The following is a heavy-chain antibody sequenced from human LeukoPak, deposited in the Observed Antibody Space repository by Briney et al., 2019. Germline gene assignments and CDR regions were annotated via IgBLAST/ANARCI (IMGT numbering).Heavy chain of an antibody. J-gene: IGHJ6*03. Sequence: ASVKVSCKASGYTFTGYYIHWVRQAPGQGLEWMGWINPNSGGTNYAQKFQGRVTITRNTSISTAYMELSSLRSEDTAVYYCARVGTTSGHPMVRGVFLFRYYYYMDVWGKGTTVTVSS. V-gene: IGHV1-2*02. CDR2: INPNSGGT. D-gene: IGHD3-10*01. CDR1: GYTFTGYY. CDR3: ARVGTTSGHPMVRGVFLFRYYYYMDV.